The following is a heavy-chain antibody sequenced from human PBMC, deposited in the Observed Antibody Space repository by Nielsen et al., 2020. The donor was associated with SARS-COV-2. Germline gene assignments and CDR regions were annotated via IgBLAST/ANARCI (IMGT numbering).Heavy chain of an antibody. CDR3: ARGTLLGYCSGGSCYLDY. V-gene: IGHV5-51*01. Sequence: KVSCKGSGYSFTSYWIGWVRQMPGKGLEWMGTLYPGDSDTRYSPSFQGQVTITADKSISTAYLQWSSLKASDTAMYYCARGTLLGYCSGGSCYLDYWGQGTLVTVSS. CDR1: GYSFTSYW. CDR2: LYPGDSDT. D-gene: IGHD2-15*01. J-gene: IGHJ4*02.